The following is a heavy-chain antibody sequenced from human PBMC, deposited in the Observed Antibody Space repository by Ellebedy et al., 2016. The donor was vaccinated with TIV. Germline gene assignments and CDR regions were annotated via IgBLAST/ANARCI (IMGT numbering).Heavy chain of an antibody. Sequence: PGGSLRLSCAASGFTFSNYAMNWVRQAPGKGLEWVAFISNDGSHKLYSDSVKGRFTIARDTSTNRVYVQMSSLRVEDTAVYFCARGADKYQPLLYGPYGLDVWGQGTTVTVSS. V-gene: IGHV3-30*03. CDR2: ISNDGSHK. CDR3: ARGADKYQPLLYGPYGLDV. D-gene: IGHD2-2*02. CDR1: GFTFSNYA. J-gene: IGHJ6*02.